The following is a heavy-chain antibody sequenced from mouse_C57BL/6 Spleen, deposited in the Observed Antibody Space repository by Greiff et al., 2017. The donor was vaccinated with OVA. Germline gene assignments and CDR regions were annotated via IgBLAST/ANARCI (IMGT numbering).Heavy chain of an antibody. Sequence: EVKLQESGPGLVKPSQSLSLTCSVTGYSITSGYYWNWIRQFPGNKLVWMGSISYDGSNNYNPSLQNRISITRDTSKNQFFLKLNSVTTEDTATYYCARDIYYGNFYWYFDVWGTGTTVTVSS. V-gene: IGHV3-6*01. J-gene: IGHJ1*03. D-gene: IGHD2-1*01. CDR2: ISYDGSN. CDR1: GYSITSGYY. CDR3: ARDIYYGNFYWYFDV.